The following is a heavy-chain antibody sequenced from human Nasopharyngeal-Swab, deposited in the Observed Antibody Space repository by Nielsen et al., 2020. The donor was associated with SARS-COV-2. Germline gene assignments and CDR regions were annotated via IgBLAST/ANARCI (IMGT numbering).Heavy chain of an antibody. CDR3: ARHVSESSAYYYYYMDV. CDR2: IDPSDSYT. D-gene: IGHD3-10*02. Sequence: VRQMPGKGLVWMGRIDPSDSYTNYSPSFQGHVTISADKSISTAYLQWGSLKASDTAMYYCARHVSESSAYYYYYMDVWGKGTTVTVSS. V-gene: IGHV5-10-1*01. J-gene: IGHJ6*03.